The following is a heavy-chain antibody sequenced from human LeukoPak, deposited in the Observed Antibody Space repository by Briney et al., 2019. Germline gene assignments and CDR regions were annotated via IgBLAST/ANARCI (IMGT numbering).Heavy chain of an antibody. CDR2: ISSSGSTI. CDR1: GFTFSNYW. Sequence: GGSLRLSCAASGFTFSNYWMNWVRQAPGKGLEWVSYISSSGSTIYYADSVKGRFTISRDNAKNSLCLQMNSLRAEDTAVYYCAELGMIGGVWGKGTTVTISS. D-gene: IGHD3-10*02. CDR3: AELGMIGGV. J-gene: IGHJ6*04. V-gene: IGHV3-48*04.